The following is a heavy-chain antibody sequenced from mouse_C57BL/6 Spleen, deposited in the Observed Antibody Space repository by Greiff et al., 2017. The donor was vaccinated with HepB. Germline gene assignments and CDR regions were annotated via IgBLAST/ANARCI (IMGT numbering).Heavy chain of an antibody. CDR2: IYPRSGNT. J-gene: IGHJ2*01. CDR1: GYTFTSYG. Sequence: VKLQQSGAELARPGASVKLSCKASGYTFTSYGISWVKQRTGQGLEWIGEIYPRSGNTYYNEKFKGKATLTADKSSSTAYMELRSLTSEDSAVYFCARNGYGSSSFYYFDYWGQGTTLTVSS. V-gene: IGHV1-81*01. CDR3: ARNGYGSSSFYYFDY. D-gene: IGHD1-1*01.